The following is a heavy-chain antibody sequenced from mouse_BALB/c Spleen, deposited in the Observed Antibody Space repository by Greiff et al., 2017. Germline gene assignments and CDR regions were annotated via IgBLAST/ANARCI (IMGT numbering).Heavy chain of an antibody. J-gene: IGHJ2*01. D-gene: IGHD2-14*01. CDR2: ISNGGGST. CDR1: GFTFSSYT. CDR3: ARQGRYDGFDY. V-gene: IGHV5-12-2*01. Sequence: EVMLVESGGGLVQPGGSLKLSCAASGFTFSSYTMSWVRQTPEKRLEWVAYISNGGGSTYYPDTVKGRFTISRDNAKNTLYLQMSSLKSEDTAMYYCARQGRYDGFDYWGQGTTLTVSS.